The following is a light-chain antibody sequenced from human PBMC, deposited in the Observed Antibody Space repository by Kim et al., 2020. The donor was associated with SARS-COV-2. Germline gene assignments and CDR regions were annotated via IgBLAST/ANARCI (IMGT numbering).Light chain of an antibody. CDR3: QAWDSSTGWV. V-gene: IGLV3-1*01. J-gene: IGLJ3*02. CDR1: KLGDKY. Sequence: SYELTQPPSVSVSPGQTASITCSGDKLGDKYACWYQQKPGQSPVLVIYQDSKRPSGIPERFSGSNSGNTATLTISGTQAMDEADSYCQAWDSSTGWVFGG. CDR2: QDS.